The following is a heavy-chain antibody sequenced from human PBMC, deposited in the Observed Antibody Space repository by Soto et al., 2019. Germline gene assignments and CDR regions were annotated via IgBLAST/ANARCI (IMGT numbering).Heavy chain of an antibody. V-gene: IGHV1-69*13. CDR1: GGTFSSYA. CDR3: AKVKYDSSGYYRNFDY. CDR2: IIPRFGTA. J-gene: IGHJ4*02. Sequence: ASVKVSCKASGGTFSSYAISWVRQAPGQGLEWVGGIIPRFGTANYAQKFQGRVTITADESTSTAYMELSSLRSEDTAMYYCAKVKYDSSGYYRNFDYWGQGTLVTVSS. D-gene: IGHD3-22*01.